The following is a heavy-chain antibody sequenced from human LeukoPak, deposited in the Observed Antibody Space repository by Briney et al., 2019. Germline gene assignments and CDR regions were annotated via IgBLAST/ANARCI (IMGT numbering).Heavy chain of an antibody. CDR1: GFTFSSYA. J-gene: IGHJ5*02. CDR2: ISGSGGNT. CDR3: AREGWFGEFDNWFDP. D-gene: IGHD3-10*01. V-gene: IGHV3-23*01. Sequence: GGSLRLSCAASGFTFSSYAMSWVRQAPGKGLEWVSGISGSGGNTYYADSVKGRFTISRDNSKNTLYLQMNSLRAEDTAVYYCAREGWFGEFDNWFDPWGQGTLVTVSS.